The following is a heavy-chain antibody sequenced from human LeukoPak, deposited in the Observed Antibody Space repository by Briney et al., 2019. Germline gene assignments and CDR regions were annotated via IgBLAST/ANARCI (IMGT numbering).Heavy chain of an antibody. D-gene: IGHD2-15*01. J-gene: IGHJ4*02. V-gene: IGHV3-23*01. CDR3: ATIGYCSGGGCSGFDY. CDR1: GFTFSNYA. Sequence: GGSLRLSCAASGFTFSNYAMSWVRQAPGKGLEWVSGISGGGDNTYYADSVKGRFTISRDNSKNTLYLQMNSLRAEDTALYYCATIGYCSGGGCSGFDYWGQGTLVTVSS. CDR2: ISGGGDNT.